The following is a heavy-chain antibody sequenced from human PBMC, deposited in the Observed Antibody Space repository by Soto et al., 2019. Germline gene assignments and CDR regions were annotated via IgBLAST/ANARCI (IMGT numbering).Heavy chain of an antibody. Sequence: QVQLVQSGAEVKKPGSSVTVSCKASGGTFSSYAISWVRQAPGQGLEWMGRLIPIIGTANYAQKFQGTVTITADESTVTAYMELSSLRSEDTAVHFCARVVMTTVPASYYYGMDVWGQVATVTVAS. CDR1: GGTFSSYA. V-gene: IGHV1-69*18. J-gene: IGHJ6*02. CDR3: ARVVMTTVPASYYYGMDV. D-gene: IGHD4-4*01. CDR2: LIPIIGTA.